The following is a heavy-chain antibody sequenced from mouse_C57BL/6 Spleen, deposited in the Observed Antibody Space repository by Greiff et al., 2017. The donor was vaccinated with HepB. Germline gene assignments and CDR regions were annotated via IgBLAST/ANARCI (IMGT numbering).Heavy chain of an antibody. Sequence: VKLMESGPELVKPGASVKISCKASGYAFSSSWMNWVKQRPGKGLEWIGRIYPGDGDTNYNGKFKGKATLTADKSSSTAYMQLSSLTSEDSAVYLCARAYYYGSSYYFDYWGQGTTLTVSS. CDR1: GYAFSSSW. CDR2: IYPGDGDT. V-gene: IGHV1-82*01. J-gene: IGHJ2*01. CDR3: ARAYYYGSSYYFDY. D-gene: IGHD1-1*01.